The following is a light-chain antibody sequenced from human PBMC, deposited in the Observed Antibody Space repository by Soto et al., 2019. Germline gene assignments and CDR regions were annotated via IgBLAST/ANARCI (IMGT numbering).Light chain of an antibody. Sequence: QAVVTQPPSASGTPGQRVTISCSGSSSNIGSNYVYWYQQLPGTAPKLLIYRNNQRPSGVPDRFSGSTSGTSASLAISGLRSEDEADYYCAAWDDSLSVYWVFGGGTKLTVL. CDR2: RNN. V-gene: IGLV1-47*01. J-gene: IGLJ3*02. CDR1: SSNIGSNY. CDR3: AAWDDSLSVYWV.